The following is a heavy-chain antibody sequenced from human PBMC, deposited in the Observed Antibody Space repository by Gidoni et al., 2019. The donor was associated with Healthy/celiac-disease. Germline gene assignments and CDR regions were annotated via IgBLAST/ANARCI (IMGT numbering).Heavy chain of an antibody. CDR2: IYYSGST. Sequence: QVQLQESGPGLVKPSETLSLTCTVSGGSISSYYWSWIRQPPGKGLEWIGYIYYSGSTNYNPSLKSRVTISVDTSKNQFSLKLSSVTAADTAVYYCARSGGAGLRFLEYAYYYYGMDVWGQGTTVTVSS. D-gene: IGHD3-3*01. CDR1: GGSISSYY. CDR3: ARSGGAGLRFLEYAYYYYGMDV. J-gene: IGHJ6*02. V-gene: IGHV4-59*01.